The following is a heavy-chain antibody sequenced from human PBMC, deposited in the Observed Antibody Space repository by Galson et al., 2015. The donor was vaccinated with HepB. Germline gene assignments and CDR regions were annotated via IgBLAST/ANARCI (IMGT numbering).Heavy chain of an antibody. J-gene: IGHJ4*02. CDR2: ISSSGSYI. Sequence: SLRLSCAASGFTFSTYSMNWVRQAPGRGLEWVSSISSSGSYIHYADSVKGRFTISRDNAKNSLYLQMNSLRAEDTAVYYCTRDWYDSSGYYYYFDYWGQGTLVTVSS. V-gene: IGHV3-21*01. D-gene: IGHD3-22*01. CDR3: TRDWYDSSGYYYYFDY. CDR1: GFTFSTYS.